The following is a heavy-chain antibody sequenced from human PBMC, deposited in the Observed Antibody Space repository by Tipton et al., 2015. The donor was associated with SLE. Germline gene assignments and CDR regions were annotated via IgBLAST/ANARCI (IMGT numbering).Heavy chain of an antibody. V-gene: IGHV4-59*01. CDR3: ARAEGYSTSVDYYYYMDV. J-gene: IGHJ6*03. D-gene: IGHD6-6*01. CDR1: GGSISSYY. CDR2: VYYSGST. Sequence: TLSLTCTVSGGSISSYYWSWIRQPPGKGLEWIGYVYYSGSTNYNPSLKSRVTISVDTSKNQFFLKLSSVTAADTAVYYCARAEGYSTSVDYYYYMDVWGKGTTVTVSS.